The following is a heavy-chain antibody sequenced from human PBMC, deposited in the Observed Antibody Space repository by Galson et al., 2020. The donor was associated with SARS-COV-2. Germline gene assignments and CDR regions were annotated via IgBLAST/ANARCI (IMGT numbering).Heavy chain of an antibody. CDR1: GFTFSSYA. J-gene: IGHJ4*02. CDR3: AKRKYSEIVVVITMGGYYFDY. Sequence: GESLKISCAASGFTFSSYAMSWVRQAPGKGLEWVSAISGSGGSTYYADPVKGRFTISRDNSKNTLYLQMNSLRAEDTAVYYCAKRKYSEIVVVITMGGYYFDYWGQGTLVTVSS. D-gene: IGHD3-22*01. V-gene: IGHV3-23*01. CDR2: ISGSGGST.